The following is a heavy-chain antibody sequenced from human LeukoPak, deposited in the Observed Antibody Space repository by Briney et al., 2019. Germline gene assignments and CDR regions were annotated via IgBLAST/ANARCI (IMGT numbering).Heavy chain of an antibody. CDR1: GFTFSRYG. Sequence: GGSLRLSCSASGFTFSRYGMHWVRQAPGKGLEYVSAIVSNGDSTYYADSVKGRFTISRDNAKNTLYLQMNSLRVEDTATYYCAREIGGGHHYFEHWGQGTVVTVSS. CDR3: AREIGGGHHYFEH. CDR2: IVSNGDST. V-gene: IGHV3-64*04. D-gene: IGHD1-26*01. J-gene: IGHJ4*02.